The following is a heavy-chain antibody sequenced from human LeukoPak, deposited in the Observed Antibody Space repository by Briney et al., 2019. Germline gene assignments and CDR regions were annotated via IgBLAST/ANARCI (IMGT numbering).Heavy chain of an antibody. D-gene: IGHD1-1*01. V-gene: IGHV4-59*01. CDR1: GGSISSYY. CDR3: ARGSAGTTEDFDY. Sequence: SETLSLTCTVSGGSISSYYWSWIRQPPGQGLEWIGYIYYSGSTNYNPSLKSRVTTSVDTSKNQFSLKLSSVTAADTAVYYCARGSAGTTEDFDYWGQGTLVTVSS. J-gene: IGHJ4*02. CDR2: IYYSGST.